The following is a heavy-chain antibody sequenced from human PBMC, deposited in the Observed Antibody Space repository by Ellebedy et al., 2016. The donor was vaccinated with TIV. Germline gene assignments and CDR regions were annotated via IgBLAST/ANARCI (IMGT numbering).Heavy chain of an antibody. V-gene: IGHV3-66*01. CDR1: GFTVRTNR. D-gene: IGHD3-10*01. CDR2: IHSGGTI. Sequence: GESLKISCAAPGFTVRTNRMTWVRQAPGEGLEWVSTIHSGGTIQDADSVKGRFTISRDNSENTLYLQMNTLRPEDTAVYYCLRGRAGENLVESWGQGALVTVSS. J-gene: IGHJ4*02. CDR3: LRGRAGENLVES.